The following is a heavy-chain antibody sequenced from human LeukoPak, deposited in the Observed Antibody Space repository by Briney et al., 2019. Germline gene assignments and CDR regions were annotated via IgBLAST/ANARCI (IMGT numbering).Heavy chain of an antibody. Sequence: ASVKVSCKASGYTFTGYYMHWVRQAPGQGLEWMGWINTNTGNPTYAQGFTGRFVFSLDTSVSTAYLQISSLKAEDTAVYYCARDWYPQPAPLRIDPWGQGTLVTVSS. CDR1: GYTFTGYY. J-gene: IGHJ5*02. CDR3: ARDWYPQPAPLRIDP. D-gene: IGHD1-14*01. CDR2: INTNTGNP. V-gene: IGHV7-4-1*02.